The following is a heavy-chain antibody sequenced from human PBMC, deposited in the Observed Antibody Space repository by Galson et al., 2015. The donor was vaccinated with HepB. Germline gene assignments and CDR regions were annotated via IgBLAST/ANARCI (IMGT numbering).Heavy chain of an antibody. CDR1: GFTFDDYA. CDR3: AKGRIAVAGYFDY. D-gene: IGHD6-19*01. CDR2: ISWNSGSI. Sequence: SLRLSCAASGFTFDDYAMHWVRQAPGKGLEWVSGISWNSGSIGYADSVKGRFTISRDNAKNSLYLQMNSLRAEDTALYYCAKGRIAVAGYFDYWGQGTLVTVSS. J-gene: IGHJ4*02. V-gene: IGHV3-9*01.